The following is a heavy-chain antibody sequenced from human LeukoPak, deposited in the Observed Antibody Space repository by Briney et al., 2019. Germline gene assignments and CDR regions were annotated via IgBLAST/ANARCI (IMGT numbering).Heavy chain of an antibody. Sequence: GASAKVSCKVSGYTLTELSMHWVRQAPGKGLEWRGGFDPEDGETIYAQKFQGRVTMTEDTSTDTAYTELSSLRSEDTAVYYCATRAPPYYYYGMDVWGKGTTVTVPS. D-gene: IGHD1-26*01. CDR3: ATRAPPYYYYGMDV. J-gene: IGHJ6*04. CDR1: GYTLTELS. CDR2: FDPEDGET. V-gene: IGHV1-24*01.